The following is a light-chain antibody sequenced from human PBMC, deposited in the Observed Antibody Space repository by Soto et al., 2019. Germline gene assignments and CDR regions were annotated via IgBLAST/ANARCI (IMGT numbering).Light chain of an antibody. J-gene: IGKJ4*01. Sequence: DIQMTQSPSSLSASVGDRFTITCRASQSINNYVNWYQQRVGKAPKLLIYTASSLQSGVPSRFSGGGSGTDFTLTITSLQPEDFATYYCQQSYSTSAPITFGGGTKVEIK. CDR2: TAS. V-gene: IGKV1-39*01. CDR3: QQSYSTSAPIT. CDR1: QSINNY.